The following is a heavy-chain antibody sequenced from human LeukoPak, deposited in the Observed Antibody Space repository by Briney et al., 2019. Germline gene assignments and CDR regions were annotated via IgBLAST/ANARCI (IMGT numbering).Heavy chain of an antibody. CDR1: GDSINSLDL. Sequence: PSETLSLTCTVSGDSINSLDLWSWVRQPPGKGLEWIGEMYLSGTTHSNPSVKSRVTISIDKSKNQFFLNLSSVTAADTAVYYCARSPQQSSGWYAIDYWGQGTLVTVSS. D-gene: IGHD6-19*01. CDR3: ARSPQQSSGWYAIDY. J-gene: IGHJ4*02. V-gene: IGHV4-4*02. CDR2: MYLSGTT.